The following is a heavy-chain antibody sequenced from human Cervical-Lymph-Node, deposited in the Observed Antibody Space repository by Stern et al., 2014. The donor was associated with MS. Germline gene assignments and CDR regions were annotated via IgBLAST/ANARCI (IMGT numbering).Heavy chain of an antibody. V-gene: IGHV3-74*02. CDR3: STLVSRGPLDF. Sequence: EVPLVESGGGLVQPGGSLRLSCAASGFTFSNYWMNWVRQAPGKGLVWVSRIKRDGTTTGYADSVKGRFTSSRDNAKNTAYLQMNSLRAEDTAIYYCSTLVSRGPLDFWGHGTLVTVSS. D-gene: IGHD4-23*01. CDR1: GFTFSNYW. J-gene: IGHJ5*01. CDR2: IKRDGTTT.